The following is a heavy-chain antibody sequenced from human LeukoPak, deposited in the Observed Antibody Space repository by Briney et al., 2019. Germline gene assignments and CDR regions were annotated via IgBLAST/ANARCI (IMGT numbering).Heavy chain of an antibody. V-gene: IGHV4-59*01. CDR3: ARNIRTGDLNWFDP. CDR1: GGSISSYY. D-gene: IGHD7-27*01. J-gene: IGHJ5*02. Sequence: SETLFLTCTVSGGSISSYYWSWIRQPPGKGLEWIGYIYYSGSTNYNPSLKSRVTISADTSKNQFSLKLSSVTAADTAVYYCARNIRTGDLNWFDPWGQGTLVTVSS. CDR2: IYYSGST.